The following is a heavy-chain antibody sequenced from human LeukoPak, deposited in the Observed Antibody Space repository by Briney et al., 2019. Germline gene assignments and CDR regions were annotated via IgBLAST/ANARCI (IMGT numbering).Heavy chain of an antibody. V-gene: IGHV3-48*04. CDR1: GFTFSSYS. CDR3: ARRHRDGYNLGDY. CDR2: ISSSSSTI. J-gene: IGHJ4*02. D-gene: IGHD5-24*01. Sequence: GGSLRLSCAASGFTFSSYSMNWVRQAPGKGLEWVSYISSSSSTIYYADSVKGRFTISRDNAKNSLYLQMNSLRAEDTAVYYCARRHRDGYNLGDYWGQGTLVTVSS.